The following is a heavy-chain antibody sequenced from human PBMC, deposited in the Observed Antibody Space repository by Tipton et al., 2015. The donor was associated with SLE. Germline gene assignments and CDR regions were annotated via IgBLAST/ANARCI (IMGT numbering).Heavy chain of an antibody. Sequence: TLSLTCTVSGGSISTYYWSWIRQPPGKGLEWIGEINHGGGINYNPSLRSRVTMSVDTSKNQFSLDLTSLTAADTAVYYCARHLCTNGVCPFDYWGQGILVTVSS. CDR3: ARHLCTNGVCPFDY. CDR1: GGSISTYY. V-gene: IGHV4-59*08. CDR2: INHGGGI. D-gene: IGHD2-8*01. J-gene: IGHJ4*02.